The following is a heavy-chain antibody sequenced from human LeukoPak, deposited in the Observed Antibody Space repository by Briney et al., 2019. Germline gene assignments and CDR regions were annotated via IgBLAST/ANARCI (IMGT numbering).Heavy chain of an antibody. J-gene: IGHJ4*02. D-gene: IGHD4-17*01. CDR2: ISGYNGNT. Sequence: GASVKVPCKASGYTFTKYGVSWVRQAPGQGLEWVGWISGYNGNTNSAQNLQDRVTLTTDTSTTTAYMELRSLRSDDTAVYYCAREGDDYGDYIFTRHFDYWGQGTLVIVAS. V-gene: IGHV1-18*04. CDR1: GYTFTKYG. CDR3: AREGDDYGDYIFTRHFDY.